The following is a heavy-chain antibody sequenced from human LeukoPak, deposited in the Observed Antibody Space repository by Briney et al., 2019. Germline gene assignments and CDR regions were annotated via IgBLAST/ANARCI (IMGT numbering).Heavy chain of an antibody. CDR1: GFTFSSNW. CDR2: INSDGSTI. V-gene: IGHV3-74*01. J-gene: IGHJ4*02. D-gene: IGHD1-26*01. Sequence: GGSLRLSCAASGFTFSSNWMNWVRQSPGKGLVWVSRINSDGSTITYADPVKGRFTISRDNAKNTLYLQMNSLRAEDTAVYYCARDSGSFDYWGQGTLVTVSS. CDR3: ARDSGSFDY.